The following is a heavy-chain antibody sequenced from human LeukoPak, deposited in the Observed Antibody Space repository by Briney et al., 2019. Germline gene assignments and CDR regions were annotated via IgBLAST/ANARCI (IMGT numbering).Heavy chain of an antibody. V-gene: IGHV3-21*01. D-gene: IGHD2-21*02. J-gene: IGHJ4*02. CDR1: GFTFSSYS. Sequence: PGGSLRLSCAASGFTFSSYSMNWVRQAPGKGLERVSSISSSSSYIYYADSVKGRFTISRDNAKNSLYLQMNSLRAEDTAVYYCARVSYCGGDCYPYYFDYWGQGTLVTVSS. CDR3: ARVSYCGGDCYPYYFDY. CDR2: ISSSSSYI.